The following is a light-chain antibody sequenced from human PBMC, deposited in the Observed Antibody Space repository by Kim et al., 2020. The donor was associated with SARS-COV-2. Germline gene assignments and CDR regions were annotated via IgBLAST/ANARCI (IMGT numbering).Light chain of an antibody. V-gene: IGLV3-21*04. CDR2: YDS. J-gene: IGLJ2*01. Sequence: PGKTDKITCGENNNGRKSDHWYQQKPGQAPVLVIYYDSDRPSGIPERFSGSNSGNTATLTISRVEAGDEADYYCQVWDSSSDPHVVFGGGTQLTVL. CDR1: NNGRKS. CDR3: QVWDSSSDPHVV.